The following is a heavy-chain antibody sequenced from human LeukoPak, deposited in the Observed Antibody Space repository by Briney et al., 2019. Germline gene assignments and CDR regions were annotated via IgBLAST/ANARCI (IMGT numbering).Heavy chain of an antibody. CDR2: ISAYNGNT. D-gene: IGHD5-12*01. V-gene: IGHV1-18*01. CDR3: ARAGTTNSGYTPYFDY. Sequence: AGSVKVSCKASGYTFTSYGISWVRQAPGQGLEWMGWISAYNGNTSYAQKLQGRVTMTTDTSTSTAYMELRSLRSDDTAVYYCARAGTTNSGYTPYFDYWGQGTLVTVSS. J-gene: IGHJ4*02. CDR1: GYTFTSYG.